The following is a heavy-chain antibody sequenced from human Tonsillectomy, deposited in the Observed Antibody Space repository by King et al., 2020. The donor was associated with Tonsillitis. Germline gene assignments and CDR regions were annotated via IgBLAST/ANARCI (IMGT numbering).Heavy chain of an antibody. CDR2: IYYSGST. J-gene: IGHJ6*02. CDR1: GGSISSSSYY. D-gene: IGHD2-2*01. CDR3: ARHGVLPVIYGMDV. V-gene: IGHV4-39*01. Sequence: QLQESGPGLVKPSETLSLTCTVSGGSISSSSYYWGWIRQPPGKGLEWIGSIYYSGSTYYNPSLKSRVTISVDTSKNHFSLTLSSVTAAHTAVYYCARHGVLPVIYGMDVWGQGTTVTVSS.